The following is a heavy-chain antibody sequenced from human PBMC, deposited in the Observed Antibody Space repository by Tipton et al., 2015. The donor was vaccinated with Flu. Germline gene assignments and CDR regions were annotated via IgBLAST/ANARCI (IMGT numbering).Heavy chain of an antibody. CDR3: ARGYYQVGAKASDY. CDR2: VKNGGSA. Sequence: TLSLTCGVYSGPFSGYYWTWIRQPPGKGLEWIGEVKNGGSANYNPTLNSRVSISIDSSKKQFTLKLHSMTAADTAVYYCARGYYQVGAKASDYWSQGTLVTVSS. D-gene: IGHD1-26*01. J-gene: IGHJ4*02. V-gene: IGHV4-34*01. CDR1: SGPFSGYY.